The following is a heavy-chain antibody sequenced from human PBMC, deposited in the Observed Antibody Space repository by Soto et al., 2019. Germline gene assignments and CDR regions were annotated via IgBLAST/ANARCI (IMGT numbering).Heavy chain of an antibody. D-gene: IGHD3-10*01. CDR2: IYSTGTT. CDR3: AKDGRGSGSHYNSFGY. J-gene: IGHJ4*02. CDR1: GCTVGNNY. V-gene: IGHV3-53*01. Sequence: EVQLVESGGGLIQPGGSQKLSCAASGCTVGNNYMSWVRQAPGKGLEWVSLIYSTGTTKYADSVKGRFTVSRDNAKNTLYLQMNSLRAEDTAVYYCAKDGRGSGSHYNSFGYWGQGTLVTVSS.